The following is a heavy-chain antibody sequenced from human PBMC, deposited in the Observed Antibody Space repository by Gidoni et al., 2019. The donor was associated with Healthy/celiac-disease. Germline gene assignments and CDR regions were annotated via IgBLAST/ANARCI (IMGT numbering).Heavy chain of an antibody. D-gene: IGHD5-12*01. J-gene: IGHJ6*02. CDR2: IQQDGSEK. Sequence: EVQLVESGGGLVQPGGSLRLSCAASGFTFSSYWMSWVRQAPGKGLEWVANIQQDGSEKYYVDSVKGRFTISRDNAKNSLYLQMNSLRAEDTAVYYCARGGHNIVATIPRYYYYGMDVWGQGTTVTVSS. CDR1: GFTFSSYW. V-gene: IGHV3-7*03. CDR3: ARGGHNIVATIPRYYYYGMDV.